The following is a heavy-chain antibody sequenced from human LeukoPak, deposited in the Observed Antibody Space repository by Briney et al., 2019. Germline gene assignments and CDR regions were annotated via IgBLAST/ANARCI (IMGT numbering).Heavy chain of an antibody. CDR1: GFTFSSYV. CDR3: ARANWAGIEAPATDY. CDR2: ISYDGSNK. J-gene: IGHJ4*02. D-gene: IGHD2-15*01. V-gene: IGHV3-30-3*01. Sequence: PGRSLRLSSAASGFTFSSYVMHWVRQAPGKGLEWVAVISYDGSNKYYADSVKGRFTISRDNSKNTLFLQMNSLRTEDTAVYFCARANWAGIEAPATDYWGQGTLVTVSS.